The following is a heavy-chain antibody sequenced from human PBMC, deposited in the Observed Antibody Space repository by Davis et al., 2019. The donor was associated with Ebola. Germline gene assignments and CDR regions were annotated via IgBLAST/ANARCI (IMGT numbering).Heavy chain of an antibody. CDR2: TKQDGSEK. V-gene: IGHV3-7*01. D-gene: IGHD6-13*01. J-gene: IGHJ4*02. Sequence: GGSLRLSCAVYGGSLRGHYWSWVRQAPGKGLEWVANTKQDGSEKYYVDSGKGRFTISRDNAKDSLYLQMNSLRAEDTAVYYCARDFWYSPDWGQGTLVTVSS. CDR3: ARDFWYSPD. CDR1: GGSLRGHY.